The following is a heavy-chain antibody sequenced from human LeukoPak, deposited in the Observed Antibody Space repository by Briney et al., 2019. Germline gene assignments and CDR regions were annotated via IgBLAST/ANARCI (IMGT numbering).Heavy chain of an antibody. CDR1: GFTFSNAW. CDR3: ARDEDYYDSSGYV. J-gene: IGHJ4*02. D-gene: IGHD3-22*01. CDR2: FKSKTDGGTT. Sequence: GGSLRLSCAASGFTFSNAWMSWVRQAPEKGLEWVGRFKSKTDGGTTDYAAPVKGRFTISRDDSKNTLYLQMNSLRSEDTAVYYCARDEDYYDSSGYVWGQGTLVTVSS. V-gene: IGHV3-15*01.